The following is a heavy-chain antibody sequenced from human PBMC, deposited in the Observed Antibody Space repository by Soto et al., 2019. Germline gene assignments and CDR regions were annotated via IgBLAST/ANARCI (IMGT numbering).Heavy chain of an antibody. V-gene: IGHV3-23*01. CDR3: ATERSMGWSFDY. D-gene: IGHD6-19*01. CDR1: GFTFITYA. Sequence: EVQLLESGGGWVQPGGSLRLSCAASGFTFITYAMNWVRQAPGKGLEWVSGISGSGDSTYYAASVTGRFTVSRSNSKNTLYLQMNRLRAENTAVFFCATERSMGWSFDYWGPGTRVTVSS. CDR2: ISGSGDST. J-gene: IGHJ4*02.